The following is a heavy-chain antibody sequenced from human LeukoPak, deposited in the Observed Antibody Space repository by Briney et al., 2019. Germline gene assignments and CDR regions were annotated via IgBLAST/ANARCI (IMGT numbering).Heavy chain of an antibody. D-gene: IGHD3-22*01. CDR3: ANQYYYDSSGYYYGSDY. CDR1: GFTFSSYG. CDR2: ISYDGSNK. Sequence: PGGSLRLSCAASGFTFSSYGMHWVRQAPGKGLEWVAVISYDGSNKYYADSVKGRFTISRGNSKNTLYLQMNSLRAEDTAVYYCANQYYYDSSGYYYGSDYWGQGTLVTVSS. V-gene: IGHV3-30*18. J-gene: IGHJ4*02.